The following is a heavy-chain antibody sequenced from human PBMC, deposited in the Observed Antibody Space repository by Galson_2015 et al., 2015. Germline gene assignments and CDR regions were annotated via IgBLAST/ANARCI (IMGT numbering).Heavy chain of an antibody. D-gene: IGHD7-27*01. CDR2: ISDGGGST. Sequence: SLRLSCAASGFTFSSYAMSWVRQAPGKGLEWVSAISDGGGSTYYADSVKGRFTISRDFSKNTLYLQMNSLRAEDTAIYYCAKDPVNWGTWYFDYWGQGTPVTVSS. CDR3: AKDPVNWGTWYFDY. CDR1: GFTFSSYA. J-gene: IGHJ4*02. V-gene: IGHV3-23*01.